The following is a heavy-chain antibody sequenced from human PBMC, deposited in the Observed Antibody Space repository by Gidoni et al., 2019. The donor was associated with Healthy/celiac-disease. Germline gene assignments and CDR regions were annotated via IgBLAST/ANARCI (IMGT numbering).Heavy chain of an antibody. J-gene: IGHJ3*02. Sequence: QLQLQESGPGLVKPSETLSLTCPFSGGSISSSRYYWGWIRQPPGKGLEWIGSIYYSGSTYYNPSRKSRVTISVDTSKNQFSLKLSSVTAADTAVYYCARVMGETYYYDSSGYHDAFDIWGQGTMVTVSS. CDR2: IYYSGST. CDR3: ARVMGETYYYDSSGYHDAFDI. D-gene: IGHD3-22*01. V-gene: IGHV4-39*07. CDR1: GGSISSSRYY.